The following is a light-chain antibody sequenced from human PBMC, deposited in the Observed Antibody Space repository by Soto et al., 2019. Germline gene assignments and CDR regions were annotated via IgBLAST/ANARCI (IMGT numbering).Light chain of an antibody. CDR2: EGS. Sequence: QSALTQPASVSGSPGQSITISCTGTSNDVGSYKLVSWYQQHPGKAPKLMIYEGSTRPSGVSNRFSGSKSGNTASLTISGLQAEDEADYYCCSYAGGSASVVFGGGTKLTVL. CDR3: CSYAGGSASVV. J-gene: IGLJ2*01. CDR1: SNDVGSYKL. V-gene: IGLV2-23*01.